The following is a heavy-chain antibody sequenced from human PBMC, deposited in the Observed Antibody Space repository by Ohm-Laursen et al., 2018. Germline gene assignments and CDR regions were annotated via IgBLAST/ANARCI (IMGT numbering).Heavy chain of an antibody. CDR3: VTILTGTWYALDI. CDR1: GGSISSYY. Sequence: PSGTLSLTCTVSGGSISSYYWSWIRQPPGKGLEWIGYIYYSGSTNYNPSLKSRVTMSVDTSKNQFSLKLSSVTAVGTAVYYCVTILTGTWYALDIWGQGARVTVSS. J-gene: IGHJ3*02. D-gene: IGHD3-9*01. CDR2: IYYSGST. V-gene: IGHV4-59*12.